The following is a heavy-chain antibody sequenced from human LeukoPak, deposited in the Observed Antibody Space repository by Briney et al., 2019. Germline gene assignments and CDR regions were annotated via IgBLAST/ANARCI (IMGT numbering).Heavy chain of an antibody. Sequence: ASVTVSFTASGYTFTSYDINWGRQAPGPRLEWLGWMNPNCDNTGSAQKFQGRVTMTRNTSISKAYISLSSLSSEDTAVHVCAGGREPKNKYFQHWGQGTMVTVSS. CDR1: GYTFTSYD. D-gene: IGHD2/OR15-2a*01. J-gene: IGHJ1*01. V-gene: IGHV1-8*01. CDR2: MNPNCDNT. CDR3: AGGREPKNKYFQH.